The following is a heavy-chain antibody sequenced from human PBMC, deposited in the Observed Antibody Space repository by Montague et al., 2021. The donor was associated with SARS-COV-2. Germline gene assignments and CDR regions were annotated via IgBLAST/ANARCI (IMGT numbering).Heavy chain of an antibody. Sequence: TLSLTCSVSGGSISSAAYYWSWIRQHPRKGLEFIGYIYYSGSSFSNPSLKSRLTISVDTSKNRFSLRLSSVTAADTAMYFCASQSGCYYNCFDLWGQGTLVTVSS. CDR2: IYYSGSS. CDR3: ASQSGCYYNCFDL. CDR1: GGSISSAAYY. D-gene: IGHD1-26*01. V-gene: IGHV4-31*03. J-gene: IGHJ5*02.